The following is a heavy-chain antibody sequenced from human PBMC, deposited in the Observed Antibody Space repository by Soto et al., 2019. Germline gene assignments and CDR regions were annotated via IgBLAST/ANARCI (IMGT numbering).Heavy chain of an antibody. V-gene: IGHV3-33*01. Sequence: GGSLRLSCAASGFTFSSYGLHWVRQAPGKGLEWVAVIWFDGSNKFYADSVKGRFTISRDNSKNTVSLQMNSLRDEDSAAYYCATTGPYWGQGTLVTVSS. CDR2: IWFDGSNK. CDR3: ATTGPY. J-gene: IGHJ4*02. CDR1: GFTFSSYG.